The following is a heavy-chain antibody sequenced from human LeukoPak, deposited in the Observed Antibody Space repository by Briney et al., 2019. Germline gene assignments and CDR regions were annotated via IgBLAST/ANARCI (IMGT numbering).Heavy chain of an antibody. Sequence: GGSLRLSCAASGFTFRSYDMHWVRQATGKGLEWVSGIGTAGEIYYPGSVKGRFTISRENAKNSLYLQMNSLRAGDTAVYYCARAAYSSTWYSRYFDLWGCGTLVTVSS. CDR3: ARAAYSSTWYSRYFDL. CDR2: IGTAGEI. D-gene: IGHD6-13*01. V-gene: IGHV3-13*01. CDR1: GFTFRSYD. J-gene: IGHJ2*01.